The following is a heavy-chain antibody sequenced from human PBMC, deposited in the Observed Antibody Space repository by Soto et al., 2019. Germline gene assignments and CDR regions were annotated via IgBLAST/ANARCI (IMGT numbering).Heavy chain of an antibody. CDR1: GGTFSSYA. J-gene: IGHJ1*01. V-gene: IGHV1-46*03. Sequence: ASVAVSCKASGGTFSSYAINWVRQAPGQGLEWMGIINPSGGSTSYAQKFQGRVTMTRDTSTSTVYMELSSLRSEDTAVYYCARGDYYDSSGSEYFQHWGQGTLVTVSS. CDR2: INPSGGST. D-gene: IGHD3-22*01. CDR3: ARGDYYDSSGSEYFQH.